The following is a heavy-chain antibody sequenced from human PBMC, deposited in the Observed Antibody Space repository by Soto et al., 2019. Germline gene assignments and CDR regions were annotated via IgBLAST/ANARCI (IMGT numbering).Heavy chain of an antibody. V-gene: IGHV1-18*01. D-gene: IGHD2-15*01. Sequence: QVQLVQSGAEVKNPGSSVKVSCKASGYTVTSYGISWVRQAPGQGLEWMGWISAYNGNTNYARKLQGRVTMTTDTSTSTAYMELRSLRSDDTAVYYCARVPIDNYCSGGSCYSVAGAFDIWGQGTMVTVSS. CDR1: GYTVTSYG. CDR2: ISAYNGNT. CDR3: ARVPIDNYCSGGSCYSVAGAFDI. J-gene: IGHJ3*02.